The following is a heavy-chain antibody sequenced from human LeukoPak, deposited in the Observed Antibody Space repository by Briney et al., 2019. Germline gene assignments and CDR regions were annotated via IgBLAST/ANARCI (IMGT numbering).Heavy chain of an antibody. Sequence: GGSLRLSCAASGFTFSSYAMSWVRQAPGKGLEWVSAISGSGGSTYYADSVKGRFTISRDNSKNTLYLQMNSLRAEDTAVYYCAKETYYDFWSGYSGPIHQPSPIDHWGQGTLVTVSS. J-gene: IGHJ4*02. V-gene: IGHV3-23*01. CDR1: GFTFSSYA. D-gene: IGHD3-3*01. CDR2: ISGSGGST. CDR3: AKETYYDFWSGYSGPIHQPSPIDH.